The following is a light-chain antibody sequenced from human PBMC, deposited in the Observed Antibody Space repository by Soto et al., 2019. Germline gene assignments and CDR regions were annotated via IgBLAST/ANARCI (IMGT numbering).Light chain of an antibody. CDR2: EVR. CDR1: SSDIGGYDY. J-gene: IGLJ1*01. CDR3: CSYTRTSNHYC. Sequence: QSALTQPASVSGSPGQSITISCTGPSSDIGGYDYVSWYQQRPGKAPKLMIYEVRYRPSGVSNRFSGSKSGNTASLTISGLQAEDEAVYYCCSYTRTSNHYCFGSGTKVTVL. V-gene: IGLV2-14*01.